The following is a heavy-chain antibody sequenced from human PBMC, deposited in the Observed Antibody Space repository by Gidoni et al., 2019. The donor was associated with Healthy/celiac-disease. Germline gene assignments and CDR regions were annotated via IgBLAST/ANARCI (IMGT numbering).Heavy chain of an antibody. D-gene: IGHD1-7*01. Sequence: QVQLHESGPGLVKPTETLSLTGTVSVYTLSSGYYWGWLRQPPGKGLEWIGSIYHSGSTYYNPSLKSRVTISVDTSKNQSSLKLSSVTAADTAVYSCSRVGPTGTPSRDYWGQGTLVTVSS. CDR1: VYTLSSGYY. J-gene: IGHJ4*02. CDR3: SRVGPTGTPSRDY. V-gene: IGHV4-38-2*02. CDR2: IYHSGST.